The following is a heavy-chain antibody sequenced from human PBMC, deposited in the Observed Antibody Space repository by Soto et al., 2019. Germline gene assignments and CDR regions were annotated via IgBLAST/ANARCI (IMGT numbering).Heavy chain of an antibody. CDR3: ARGDSTDCSNGVCSFFYNHDMDV. D-gene: IGHD2-8*01. Sequence: ASVKVSCKASGHSFTDYHIHGVRQAPGQGLEWLGRINPKSGGTSTAQKFQGWVTMTTDTSISTASMELTRLTSDDTAIYYCARGDSTDCSNGVCSFFYNHDMDVWGQGTTVTV. CDR2: INPKSGGT. V-gene: IGHV1-2*04. J-gene: IGHJ6*02. CDR1: GHSFTDYH.